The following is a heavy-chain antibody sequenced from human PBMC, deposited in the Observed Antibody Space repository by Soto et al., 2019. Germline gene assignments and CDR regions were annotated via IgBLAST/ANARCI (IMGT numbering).Heavy chain of an antibody. Sequence: ASVEVSCKASGYTFTSYGISWVRQAPGQGLEWMGWISAYNGNTNYAQKLQGRVTMTTDTSTSTAYMELRSLRSDDTAVYYCARASDNFYYYGMDVWGQGTTVTVSS. CDR1: GYTFTSYG. J-gene: IGHJ6*02. D-gene: IGHD3-10*01. CDR2: ISAYNGNT. V-gene: IGHV1-18*01. CDR3: ARASDNFYYYGMDV.